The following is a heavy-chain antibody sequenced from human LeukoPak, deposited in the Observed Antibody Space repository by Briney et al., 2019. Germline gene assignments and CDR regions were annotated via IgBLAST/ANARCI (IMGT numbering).Heavy chain of an antibody. J-gene: IGHJ5*02. CDR3: AIDSGQFWSGYYANWFDP. V-gene: IGHV4-59*01. D-gene: IGHD3-3*01. CDR1: GGSISSYY. Sequence: SETLSLTCTVSGGSISSYYRSWVRQPPGKGLEGIGYIYYSGSTNYNPSLRSRGTISVDTSKNQFSLKLSSVTAADTAVYYCAIDSGQFWSGYYANWFDPWGQGTLVTVSS. CDR2: IYYSGST.